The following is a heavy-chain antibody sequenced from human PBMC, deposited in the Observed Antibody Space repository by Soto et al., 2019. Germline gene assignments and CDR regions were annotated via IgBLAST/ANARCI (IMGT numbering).Heavy chain of an antibody. D-gene: IGHD5-12*01. Sequence: GGSLRLSCAASGFTFSTYAMIWVRQAPGKGLEWVSAISGSGDSTYYADSVKVRFTISRDNSKKTLYLQMSSLRAEDTAIYYCAKDSFINLRGYDSYWGQGTLVTVSS. CDR1: GFTFSTYA. V-gene: IGHV3-23*01. CDR3: AKDSFINLRGYDSY. CDR2: ISGSGDST. J-gene: IGHJ4*02.